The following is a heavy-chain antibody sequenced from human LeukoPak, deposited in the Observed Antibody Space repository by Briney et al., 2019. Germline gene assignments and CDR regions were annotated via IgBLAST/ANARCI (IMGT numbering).Heavy chain of an antibody. Sequence: ASVKVSCKAAGSTFTSYDINWVRQATGQGLEWMGWMNPNSGNTGYAQKFQGRVTITRNTSISTAYMELSSLRSEDTAVYDCARGRDYMDVWGKGTTVTVSS. CDR3: ARGRDYMDV. J-gene: IGHJ6*03. CDR2: MNPNSGNT. CDR1: GSTFTSYD. V-gene: IGHV1-8*03.